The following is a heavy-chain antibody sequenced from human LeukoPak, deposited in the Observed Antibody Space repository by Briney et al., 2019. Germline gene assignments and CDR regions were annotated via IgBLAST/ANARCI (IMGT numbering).Heavy chain of an antibody. D-gene: IGHD6-19*01. J-gene: IGHJ5*02. V-gene: IGHV3-48*03. CDR3: AREGIAVAGNWFDP. CDR2: ISSSGSTI. CDR1: GFTFSSYE. Sequence: GGSLRRFCAAAGFTFSSYEMNWVRQAPGKWLEWVSYISSSGSTIYYADSVKGRFTISRDNAKNSLYLQMNSLRAEDTAVYYCAREGIAVAGNWFDPWGQGTLVTVSS.